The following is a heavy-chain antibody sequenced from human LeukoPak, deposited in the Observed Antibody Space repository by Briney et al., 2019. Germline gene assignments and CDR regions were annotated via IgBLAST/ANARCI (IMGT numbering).Heavy chain of an antibody. J-gene: IGHJ5*02. CDR1: AFTFSTYA. CDR2: ISYDGSNK. Sequence: GGSLRLSCTASAFTFSTYAMHWVRQAPGKGLDWLAVISYDGSNKYYADSVKGRFTISRDNSKNTLYLQMNSLRAEDTAVYYCAKDDMGPLWFDPWGQGTLVTVSS. V-gene: IGHV3-30*04. D-gene: IGHD3-9*01. CDR3: AKDDMGPLWFDP.